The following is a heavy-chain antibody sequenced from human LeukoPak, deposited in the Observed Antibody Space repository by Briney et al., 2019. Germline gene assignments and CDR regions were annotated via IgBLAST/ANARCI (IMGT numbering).Heavy chain of an antibody. V-gene: IGHV3-23*01. Sequence: PGGSLRLSCAASGFSFSIYAMNWVRQAPGKGLDWVSAISGSGSDIYYADSVRGRFTISRDNSKNTLYLQMNSLRAEDSAIYYCANPWVYYYYGLDIWGQGTTVTVSS. CDR1: GFSFSIYA. CDR2: ISGSGSDI. D-gene: IGHD3-16*01. J-gene: IGHJ6*02. CDR3: ANPWVYYYYGLDI.